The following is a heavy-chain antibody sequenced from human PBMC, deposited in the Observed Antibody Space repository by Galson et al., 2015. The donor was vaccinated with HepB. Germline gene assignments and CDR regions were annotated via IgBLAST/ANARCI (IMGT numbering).Heavy chain of an antibody. D-gene: IGHD6-13*01. J-gene: IGHJ5*02. CDR2: TYYRSKWYN. CDR1: GDSVSSNSAA. Sequence: CAISGDSVSSNSAAWNWIRQSPSRGLEWLGRTYYRSKWYNDYAVSVKSRITINPDTSKNQFSLQLNSVTPEDTAVYYCAREVTPIYSSSWYEPWFDPWGQGTLVTVSS. CDR3: AREVTPIYSSSWYEPWFDP. V-gene: IGHV6-1*01.